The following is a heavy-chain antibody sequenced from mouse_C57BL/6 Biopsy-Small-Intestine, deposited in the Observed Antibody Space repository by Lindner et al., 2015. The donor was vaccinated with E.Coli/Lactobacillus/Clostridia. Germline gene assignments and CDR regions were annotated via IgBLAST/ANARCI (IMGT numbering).Heavy chain of an antibody. V-gene: IGHV1-22*01. D-gene: IGHD4-1*01. CDR1: GYTFTDYN. CDR3: ARRLGYAMDY. CDR2: INPNSGAT. J-gene: IGHJ4*01. Sequence: VQLQESGPELVKPGASVKMSCKASGYTFTDYNLHWVRQSHGKSLEWIGYINPNSGATSYNQNFKGKATLTVNKSSNTAYMELRSLTSEDSAVYYCARRLGYAMDYWGQGTSVTVSS.